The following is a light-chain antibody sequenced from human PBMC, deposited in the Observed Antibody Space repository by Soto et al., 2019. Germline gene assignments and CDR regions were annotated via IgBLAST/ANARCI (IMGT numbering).Light chain of an antibody. V-gene: IGKV3-20*01. CDR2: GAS. J-gene: IGKJ1*01. Sequence: ENVLTQSPGTLSLSAGERATLSCRASQSVSSNYVAWYQQKPGQAPRLLVYGASGRATGIPDRFSGSGSGTDFTLTISRLEPEDFAVYYCQQYGSSRWTFGQGPRWIS. CDR1: QSVSSNY. CDR3: QQYGSSRWT.